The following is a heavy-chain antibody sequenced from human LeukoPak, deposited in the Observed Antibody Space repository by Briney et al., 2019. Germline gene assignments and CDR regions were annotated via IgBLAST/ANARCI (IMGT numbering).Heavy chain of an antibody. CDR1: GFIFSSYS. CDR2: ISGSGDIT. Sequence: GGSLRLSCAASGFIFSSYSMKWVRQAPGKGLECVSIISGSGDITYYADSLKGRFTISRDNSKNTLYLQMNSLRVEDTAVYYCANDYTGDTRGFFTYWGQGSLVTVSS. CDR3: ANDYTGDTRGFFTY. J-gene: IGHJ4*02. D-gene: IGHD7-27*01. V-gene: IGHV3-23*01.